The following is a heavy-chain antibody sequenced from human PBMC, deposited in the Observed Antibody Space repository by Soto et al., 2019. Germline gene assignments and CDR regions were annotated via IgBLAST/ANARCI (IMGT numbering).Heavy chain of an antibody. D-gene: IGHD2-2*01. Sequence: SVKVSCKASGGTFSSYAISWVRQAPGQGLEWMGGIIPIFGTANYAQKFQGRVTITADESTSTAYMELSSLRSEDTAVYYCASDEYQLPNYYGMDVWGQGTTVTAP. CDR3: ASDEYQLPNYYGMDV. CDR1: GGTFSSYA. CDR2: IIPIFGTA. V-gene: IGHV1-69*13. J-gene: IGHJ6*02.